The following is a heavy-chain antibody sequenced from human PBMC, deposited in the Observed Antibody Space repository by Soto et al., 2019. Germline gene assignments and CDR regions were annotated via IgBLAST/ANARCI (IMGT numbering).Heavy chain of an antibody. D-gene: IGHD1-26*01. V-gene: IGHV4-59*01. Sequence: SETLSLTCTASGGSISSYYWSWIRQPPGEGLEWIGYIYYTGSTNYNPSLKSRVTISVDTSKNQFSLNLISVTAADTAVYYCAGTLVGASSYFDYWGQGTQVTVSS. J-gene: IGHJ4*02. CDR1: GGSISSYY. CDR2: IYYTGST. CDR3: AGTLVGASSYFDY.